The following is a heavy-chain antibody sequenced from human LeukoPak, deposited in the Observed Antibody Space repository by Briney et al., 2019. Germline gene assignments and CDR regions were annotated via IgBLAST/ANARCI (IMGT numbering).Heavy chain of an antibody. CDR3: ARELRLGFGELYHYGMDV. CDR2: INPSGGST. J-gene: IGHJ6*02. CDR1: GYTFTSYY. D-gene: IGHD3-10*01. Sequence: ASVKVSCKASGYTFTSYYMHWVRQAPGQGLEWMGIINPSGGSTSYAQKFQGRVTMTRDTSTSTVYMELSSLRSEDTAVYYCARELRLGFGELYHYGMDVWGQGTTVTVSS. V-gene: IGHV1-46*01.